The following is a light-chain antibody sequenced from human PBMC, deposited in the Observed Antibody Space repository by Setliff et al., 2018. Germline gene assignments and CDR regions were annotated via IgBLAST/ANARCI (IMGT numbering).Light chain of an antibody. CDR3: QQFKIYPLT. Sequence: AIQLTQSPASLSASIGDRVTISCRASQGITSALAWYQQKPGKPPRVLIYDASSLEIGVPSGFSGSGSGTDFTLTISSLQPEDFATYYCQQFKIYPLTFGGGTKVDIK. CDR1: QGITSA. CDR2: DAS. J-gene: IGKJ4*01. V-gene: IGKV1-13*02.